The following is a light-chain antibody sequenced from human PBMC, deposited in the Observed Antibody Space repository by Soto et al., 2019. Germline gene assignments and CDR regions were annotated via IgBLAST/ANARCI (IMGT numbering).Light chain of an antibody. V-gene: IGKV3-20*01. Sequence: EIVLTQSPGTLSLSPGERTTLSCRASQSVSSNFLDWYQQKPGQAPRLLIYGASSRATGIPDRFSGSGSGTDFTLTISRLEPEDFAVYYCQQYGTSPPTFGQGTKVEI. CDR2: GAS. J-gene: IGKJ1*01. CDR3: QQYGTSPPT. CDR1: QSVSSNF.